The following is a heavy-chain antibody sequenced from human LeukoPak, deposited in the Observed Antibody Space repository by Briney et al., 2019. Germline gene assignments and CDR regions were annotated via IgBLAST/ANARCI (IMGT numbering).Heavy chain of an antibody. CDR2: IYYRGNT. D-gene: IGHD6-13*01. V-gene: IGHV4-59*08. J-gene: IGHJ4*02. CDR3: AREEASAADY. CDR1: GASISSYY. Sequence: PSETLSLTCTVSGASISSYYLSWIRQPPGKGLEWIGNIYYRGNTNYSPSLKSRATISVDTSKNQFSLNLSSVTAADTSVYFCAREEASAADYWGQGTLVTVSS.